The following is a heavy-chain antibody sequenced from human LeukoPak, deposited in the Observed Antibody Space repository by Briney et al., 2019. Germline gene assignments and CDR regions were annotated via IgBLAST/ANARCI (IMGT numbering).Heavy chain of an antibody. V-gene: IGHV3-30*02. CDR3: AKEKVGATLPPKLFDY. J-gene: IGHJ4*02. Sequence: PGGSLRLSCAASGFTFSSYGMHWVRQAPGKGLEWVAFIRYDGSNKYYADSVKGRFTISRDNSKNTLYLQMNSLRAEDTAVYYCAKEKVGATLPPKLFDYWGQGTLVTVSS. D-gene: IGHD1-26*01. CDR2: IRYDGSNK. CDR1: GFTFSSYG.